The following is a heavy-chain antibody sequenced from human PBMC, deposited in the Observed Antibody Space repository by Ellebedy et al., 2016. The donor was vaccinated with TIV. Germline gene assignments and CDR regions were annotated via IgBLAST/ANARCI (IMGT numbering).Heavy chain of an antibody. D-gene: IGHD3-22*01. CDR1: GFTFNSYW. J-gene: IGHJ6*02. CDR3: ARDGAYGDYSPGYYGMDV. V-gene: IGHV3-7*03. Sequence: GESLKISCAASGFTFNSYWMSWVRQAPGKGLEWVANINQDGSRIYYVDSVKGRFSISRDNAKNSVFRRMKTLRVEDTAVYHCARDGAYGDYSPGYYGMDVWGQGTTVTVSS. CDR2: INQDGSRI.